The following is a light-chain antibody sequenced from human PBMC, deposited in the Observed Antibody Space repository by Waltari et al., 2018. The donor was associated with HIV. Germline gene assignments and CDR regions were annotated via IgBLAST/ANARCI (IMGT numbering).Light chain of an antibody. CDR2: EVA. J-gene: IGLJ3*02. CDR1: SSDIGGYDY. V-gene: IGLV2-14*01. Sequence: QSALTQPPSASGSPGQSVTVSCSGTSSDIGGYDYVSWYQQHPGRPPKLLIFEVANRPSGVSSSFSASKSGNTASLTISGLQAEDEADYYCSSYTSSISLVVFGGGTKLTVL. CDR3: SSYTSSISLVV.